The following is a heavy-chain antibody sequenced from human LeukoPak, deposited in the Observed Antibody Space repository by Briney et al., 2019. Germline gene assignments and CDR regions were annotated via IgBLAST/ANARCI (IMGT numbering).Heavy chain of an antibody. D-gene: IGHD3-22*01. CDR1: GGTFSSYA. CDR3: AKDHQKGYYDSSGYYY. Sequence: GASVKVSCKASGGTFSSYAISWVRQAPGQGLEWMGGIIPIIGTANNAQKFQGRVTITADTSTSTAYMELSRLRSDDTAVYYCAKDHQKGYYDSSGYYYWGQGTLVTVSS. CDR2: IIPIIGTA. J-gene: IGHJ4*02. V-gene: IGHV1-69*06.